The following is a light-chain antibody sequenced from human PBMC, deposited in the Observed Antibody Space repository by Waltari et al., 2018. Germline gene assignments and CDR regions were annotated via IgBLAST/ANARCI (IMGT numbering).Light chain of an antibody. J-gene: IGKJ3*01. CDR2: WGS. Sequence: DIVMTQSPDSMAVSLGERATINCKSSQSVLYSSNNKNYLAWYQQKLGQPPKLLSQWGSSRESGVPDRFTGSGSGTDFTLTITSLQAEDVAVYYCQQYYSAPFTFGPGTKVDIK. CDR1: QSVLYSSNNKNY. V-gene: IGKV4-1*01. CDR3: QQYYSAPFT.